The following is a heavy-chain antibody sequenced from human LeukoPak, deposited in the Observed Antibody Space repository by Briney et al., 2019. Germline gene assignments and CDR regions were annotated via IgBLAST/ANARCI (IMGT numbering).Heavy chain of an antibody. Sequence: SETLSLTCAVYGGSFSGYYWSWIRQPPGKGLEWIGEINHSGSTNYNPSLKSRVTISVDTSKNQFSLKLSSVTAADTAVYHCASGRGYRYCSSTSCHQRPYYYYYYGMDVWGQGTTVTVSS. V-gene: IGHV4-34*01. CDR2: INHSGST. J-gene: IGHJ6*02. D-gene: IGHD2-2*01. CDR3: ASGRGYRYCSSTSCHQRPYYYYYYGMDV. CDR1: GGSFSGYY.